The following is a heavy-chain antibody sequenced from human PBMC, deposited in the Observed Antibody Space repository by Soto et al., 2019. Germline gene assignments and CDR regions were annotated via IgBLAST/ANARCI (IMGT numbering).Heavy chain of an antibody. V-gene: IGHV1-69*02. J-gene: IGHJ6*02. D-gene: IGHD6-19*01. CDR2: IDPIDGKT. CDR1: GGTFSSYT. Sequence: SVKVSCKASGGTFSSYTISWVRQAPGQGLEWMGSIDPIDGKTNYAQKFQGRVTITEDKSTDTAYMELSSLRSEDTAVYYCAAVADTLGYYYGMDVWGQGTTVTVSS. CDR3: AAVADTLGYYYGMDV.